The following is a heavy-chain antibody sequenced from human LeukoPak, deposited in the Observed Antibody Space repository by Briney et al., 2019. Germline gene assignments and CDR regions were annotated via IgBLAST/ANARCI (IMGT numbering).Heavy chain of an antibody. CDR1: GFTFSSYG. D-gene: IGHD1-26*01. CDR2: ISYDGSNK. V-gene: IGHV3-30*18. J-gene: IGHJ4*02. Sequence: GGSLRLSCAASGFTFSSYGMHWVRQAPGKRLEWVAVISYDGSNKYYADSVKGRFTISRDNSKNTLYLQMNSLRAEDTAVYYCAKESEWELLDYWGQGTLVTVSS. CDR3: AKESEWELLDY.